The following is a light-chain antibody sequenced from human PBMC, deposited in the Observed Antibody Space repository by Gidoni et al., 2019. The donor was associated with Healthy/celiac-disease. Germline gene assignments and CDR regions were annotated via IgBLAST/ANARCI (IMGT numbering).Light chain of an antibody. Sequence: EIELTQSPATLSLSPGERVTLSCRDSQSVSSYLAWYQQKPGQAPRLLIYDASNRATGIPARFSGSGSGTDFTLTISSLEPEDFAVYYCQQRSNWPPLTFGGGTKVEIK. CDR3: QQRSNWPPLT. J-gene: IGKJ4*01. CDR2: DAS. CDR1: QSVSSY. V-gene: IGKV3-11*01.